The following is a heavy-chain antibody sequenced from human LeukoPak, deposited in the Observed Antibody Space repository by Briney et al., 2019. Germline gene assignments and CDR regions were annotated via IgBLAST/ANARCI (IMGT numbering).Heavy chain of an antibody. Sequence: GGSLRLSCAASGSTFDDYAMHWVRQAPGKGLEWVSGISWNSGSIGYADSVKGRFTISRGNAKNSLYLQMNSLRTEDTALYYCAKGIEVAGRWSKDYWGQGTLVTVSS. CDR2: ISWNSGSI. CDR1: GSTFDDYA. CDR3: AKGIEVAGRWSKDY. V-gene: IGHV3-9*01. J-gene: IGHJ4*02. D-gene: IGHD6-19*01.